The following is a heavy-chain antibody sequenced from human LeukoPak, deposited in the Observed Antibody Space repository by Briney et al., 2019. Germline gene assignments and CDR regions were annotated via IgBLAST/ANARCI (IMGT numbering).Heavy chain of an antibody. CDR3: TTGLRYYYDSSGYRNI. CDR1: GFTFSSAW. D-gene: IGHD3-22*01. CDR2: IKSKTDGGTT. J-gene: IGHJ3*02. V-gene: IGHV3-15*01. Sequence: GGSLRLSCAASGFTFSSAWMTWVRQAPGKGLEWVDRIKSKTDGGTTDYAAPVKGRFIISRDDSKNTLYLQMNSLKTEDTAVYYCTTGLRYYYDSSGYRNIWGQGTMVTVSS.